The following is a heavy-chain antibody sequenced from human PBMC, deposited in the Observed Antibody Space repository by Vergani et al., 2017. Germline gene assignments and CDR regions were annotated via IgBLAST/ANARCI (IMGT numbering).Heavy chain of an antibody. D-gene: IGHD3-9*01. CDR2: IYRTGLT. CDR3: ARRSGIVYDIFSGTQYFFDF. Sequence: QVQLQESGPGLVKPSETLSLMCAVSGFSIDNGYYWDWIRQPPGKGLEWIGSIYRTGLTYFNPSLKSRVTISVDTSNNHFSLRLNSMTAAHTAVYYCARRSGIVYDIFSGTQYFFDFLGQGTLVTVSS. V-gene: IGHV4-38-2*01. CDR1: GFSIDNGYY. J-gene: IGHJ4*02.